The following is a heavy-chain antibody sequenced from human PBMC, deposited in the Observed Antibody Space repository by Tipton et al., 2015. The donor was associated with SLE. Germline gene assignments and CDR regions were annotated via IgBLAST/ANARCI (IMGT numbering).Heavy chain of an antibody. J-gene: IGHJ4*02. Sequence: LRLSCTVSGGSISSGGYYWSWIRQHPGKGLEWIGYIYYSGSTYYNPSLKSRVTISVDTSKNQFSLKLSSVTAADTAVYYCAIEGGITGFDYWGQGTLVTVSS. D-gene: IGHD3-16*01. CDR2: IYYSGST. V-gene: IGHV4-31*03. CDR1: GGSISSGGYY. CDR3: AIEGGITGFDY.